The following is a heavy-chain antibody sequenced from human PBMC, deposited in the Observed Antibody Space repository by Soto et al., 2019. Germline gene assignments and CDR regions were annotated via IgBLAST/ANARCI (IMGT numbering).Heavy chain of an antibody. CDR2: IKSKTDGGTT. CDR1: GFTFSNAW. CDR3: TARRAARLAVGWFDP. V-gene: IGHV3-15*01. J-gene: IGHJ5*02. Sequence: LRLSCAASGFTFSNAWMSWVRQAPGKGLEWVGRIKSKTDGGTTDYAAPVKGRFTISRDDSKNTLYLQMNSLKTEDTAVYYCTARRAARLAVGWFDPWGQGTLVT. D-gene: IGHD6-6*01.